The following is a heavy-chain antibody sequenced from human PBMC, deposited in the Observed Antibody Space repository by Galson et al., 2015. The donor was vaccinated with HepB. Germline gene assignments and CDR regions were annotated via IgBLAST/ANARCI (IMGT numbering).Heavy chain of an antibody. J-gene: IGHJ5*02. V-gene: IGHV1-69*10. CDR2: IIPILGLA. D-gene: IGHD2-21*01. CDR3: AKEGSNHRLIVGFNWFDP. Sequence: SVKVSCKASGGTFSTYGFNWVRQAPGQGLGWLGGIIPILGLAHYAQKFQARVTITADKSTSTVYMELSSLRSDDTAVYYCAKEGSNHRLIVGFNWFDPWGQGTLVTVSS. CDR1: GGTFSTYG.